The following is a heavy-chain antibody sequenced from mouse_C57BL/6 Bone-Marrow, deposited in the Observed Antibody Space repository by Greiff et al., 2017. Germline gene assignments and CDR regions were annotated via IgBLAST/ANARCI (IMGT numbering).Heavy chain of an antibody. V-gene: IGHV14-4*01. J-gene: IGHJ1*03. CDR3: TPYYYGSSYGYFDV. Sequence: EVHLVESGAELVRPGASVKLSCTASGFNIKDDYMHWVKQRPEQGLEWIGWIDPENGDTEYASKFQGKATITADTSSNTAYLQLSSLTSEDTAVYYCTPYYYGSSYGYFDVWGTGTTVTVSS. CDR2: IDPENGDT. CDR1: GFNIKDDY. D-gene: IGHD1-1*01.